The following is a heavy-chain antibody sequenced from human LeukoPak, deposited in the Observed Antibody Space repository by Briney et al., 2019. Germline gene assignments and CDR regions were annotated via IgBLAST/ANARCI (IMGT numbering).Heavy chain of an antibody. CDR3: ATVLRRTATKHYYYYYGMDV. J-gene: IGHJ6*02. D-gene: IGHD2-15*01. Sequence: ASVKVSCKVSGYTLTELSMHWVRQAPGKGLEWMGGFDPEDGETIYAQKFQGRVTMTEDTSTDIAYMELSSLRSEDTAVYYCATVLRRTATKHYYYYYGMDVWGQGTTVTVSS. CDR2: FDPEDGET. V-gene: IGHV1-24*01. CDR1: GYTLTELS.